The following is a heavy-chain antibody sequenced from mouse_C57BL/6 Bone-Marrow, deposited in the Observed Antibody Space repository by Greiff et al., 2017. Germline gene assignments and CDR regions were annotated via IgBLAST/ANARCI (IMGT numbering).Heavy chain of an antibody. CDR3: TSPGWDYEDAMDY. J-gene: IGHJ4*01. Sequence: EVQVVESGEGLVKPGGSLKLSCAASGFTFSSYAMSWVRQTPETRLEWVAYISSGGDYIYYADTVKGRFTISRDNARNTLYLQMSSLKSEDTAMYYCTSPGWDYEDAMDYWGQGTSVTVSS. D-gene: IGHD2-4*01. CDR2: ISSGGDYI. V-gene: IGHV5-9-1*02. CDR1: GFTFSSYA.